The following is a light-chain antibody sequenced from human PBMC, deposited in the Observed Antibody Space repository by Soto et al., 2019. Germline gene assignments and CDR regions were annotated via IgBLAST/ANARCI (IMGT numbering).Light chain of an antibody. CDR2: TAS. V-gene: IGKV1-27*01. J-gene: IGKJ1*01. CDR1: QGIGYN. CDR3: QKYASVPWS. Sequence: DIQMTQSPTSLSASVGDRVTITCRASQGIGYNLAWYQQKPGKVPKVLIYTASTLHSGVPSRFSGSGSWTEFTLTINSLQPEDVATYFCQKYASVPWSLGQGTRVEI.